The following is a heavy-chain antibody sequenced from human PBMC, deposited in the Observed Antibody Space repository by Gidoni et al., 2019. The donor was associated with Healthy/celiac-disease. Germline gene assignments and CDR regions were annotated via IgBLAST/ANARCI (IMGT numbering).Heavy chain of an antibody. CDR1: GGSLSSYY. J-gene: IGHJ4*02. Sequence: QVQLQESGPGLVKPSETLSLTCTVSGGSLSSYYWSWIRQPPGKGLEWIGYIYYSGSTNYNPSLKRRVTISVDTSKNQFSLKLSSVTAADTAVYYCASHGYYGSGSYSKTVDYWGQGTLVTVSS. D-gene: IGHD3-10*01. CDR3: ASHGYYGSGSYSKTVDY. CDR2: IYYSGST. V-gene: IGHV4-59*01.